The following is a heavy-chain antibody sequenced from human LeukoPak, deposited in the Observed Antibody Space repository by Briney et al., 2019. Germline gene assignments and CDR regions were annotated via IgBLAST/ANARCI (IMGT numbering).Heavy chain of an antibody. CDR3: ARGFPIDY. J-gene: IGHJ4*02. CDR1: GFTFSSYS. CDR2: ISSSISYI. V-gene: IGHV3-21*01. D-gene: IGHD2-2*02. Sequence: GGSLRLSCAASGFTFSSYSMNWVRQAPGKGLEWVSSISSSISYIYYADSVKGRFTISRNNAKNSLYLQMNSLRAEDTAVYYCARGFPIDYWGQGTLVTVSS.